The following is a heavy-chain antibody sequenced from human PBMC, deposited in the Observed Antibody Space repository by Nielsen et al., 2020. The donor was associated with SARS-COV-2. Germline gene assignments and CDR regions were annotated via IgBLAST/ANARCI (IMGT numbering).Heavy chain of an antibody. CDR3: ARGGVSLYYYYMDV. J-gene: IGHJ6*03. CDR2: INHSGST. V-gene: IGHV4-34*01. D-gene: IGHD3-10*01. Sequence: GSLRLSCAVYGGSFSGYYWSWIRRPPGKGLEWIGEINHSGSTNYNPSLKSRVTISVDTSKNQFSLKLSSVTAADTAVYYCARGGVSLYYYYMDVWGKGTTVTVSS. CDR1: GGSFSGYY.